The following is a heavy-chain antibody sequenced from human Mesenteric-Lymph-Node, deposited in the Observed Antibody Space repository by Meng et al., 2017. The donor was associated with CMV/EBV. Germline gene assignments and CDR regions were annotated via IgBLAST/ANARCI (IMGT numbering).Heavy chain of an antibody. CDR1: GYTFARYV. CDR2: MNPNSGNT. J-gene: IGHJ4*02. Sequence: SGYTFARYVISWVRPATGQGLGWMGWMNPNSGNTGYAQKFQGRVTMTRNTSISTAYMELSSLRSEDTAVYYCARGRLTTMVRGVIDYWGQGTLVTVSS. CDR3: ARGRLTTMVRGVIDY. D-gene: IGHD3-10*01. V-gene: IGHV1-8*01.